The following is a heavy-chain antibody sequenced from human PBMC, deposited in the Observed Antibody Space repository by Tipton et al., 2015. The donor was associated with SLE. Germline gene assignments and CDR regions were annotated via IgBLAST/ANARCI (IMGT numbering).Heavy chain of an antibody. Sequence: SLRLSCAASGFNFKSYSMNWARRAPGKGLEWISCISSSSSPIYYADSVKGRFTISRDNAKNSLYRQMSNLRAEDTALYYCARGSLGYSEWDPWGQGTLVTVSS. CDR3: ARGSLGYSEWDP. D-gene: IGHD4-11*01. CDR1: GFNFKSYS. CDR2: ISSSSSPI. J-gene: IGHJ5*02. V-gene: IGHV3-48*01.